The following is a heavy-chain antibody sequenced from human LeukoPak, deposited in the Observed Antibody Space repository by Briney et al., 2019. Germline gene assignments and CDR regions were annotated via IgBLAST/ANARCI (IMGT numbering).Heavy chain of an antibody. V-gene: IGHV4-38-2*01. CDR3: ARNYYDILTGYLPFDY. J-gene: IGHJ4*02. D-gene: IGHD3-9*01. Sequence: SETLSLTCAVSGYSISSGYYWGWIRQPPGKGLVWIGSIYHSGSTYYNPSLKSRVTISVDTSKNQFSLKLSSVTAADTAVYYCARNYYDILTGYLPFDYWGQGTLVTVSS. CDR1: GYSISSGYY. CDR2: IYHSGST.